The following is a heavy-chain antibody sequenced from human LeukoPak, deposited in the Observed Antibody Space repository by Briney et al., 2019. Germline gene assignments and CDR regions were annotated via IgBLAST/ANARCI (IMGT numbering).Heavy chain of an antibody. CDR3: ARDGIAAAGLGHWFDP. V-gene: IGHV1-2*02. CDR2: INPNSGGT. J-gene: IGHJ5*02. D-gene: IGHD6-13*01. CDR1: GYTFTGYY. Sequence: ASVKVSCKSSGYTFTGYYMHWVRQAPGQGLEWMGFINPNSGGTNYAQKFQGRVTMTRDTSISTAYMELSRLRSDDTAVYYCARDGIAAAGLGHWFDPWGQGTLVTVSS.